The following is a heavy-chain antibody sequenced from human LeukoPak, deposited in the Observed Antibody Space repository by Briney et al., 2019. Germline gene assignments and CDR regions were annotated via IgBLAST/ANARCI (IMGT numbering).Heavy chain of an antibody. CDR1: GFTFSTYD. Sequence: RPGGSLRLSCAASGFTFSTYDVSWVRQAPTKGLEWVSAIGVDGGITYADSVKGRFTISRDNSKNTLYLQMNSLRAEDTAIYYCAKTIPFWYFDLWGHGTLVTVSS. CDR3: AKTIPFWYFDL. CDR2: IGVDGGIT. J-gene: IGHJ2*01. D-gene: IGHD5-24*01. V-gene: IGHV3-23*01.